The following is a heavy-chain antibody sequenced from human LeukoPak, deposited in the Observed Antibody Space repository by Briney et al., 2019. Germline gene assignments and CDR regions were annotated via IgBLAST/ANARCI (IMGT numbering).Heavy chain of an antibody. D-gene: IGHD6-19*01. Sequence: SETLSLTCTVSGGSISSSSYYWGWIRQPPGKGLEWIGSIYYSGSTYYNPSLKSRVTISVDTSKNQFSLKLSSVTAADTAVYYCARGEIVYSSGWYDAFDIWGQGTMVTVSS. CDR2: IYYSGST. CDR1: GGSISSSSYY. CDR3: ARGEIVYSSGWYDAFDI. V-gene: IGHV4-39*07. J-gene: IGHJ3*02.